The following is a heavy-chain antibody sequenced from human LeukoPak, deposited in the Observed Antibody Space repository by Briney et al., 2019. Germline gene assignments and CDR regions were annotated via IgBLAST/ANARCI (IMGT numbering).Heavy chain of an antibody. D-gene: IGHD3-22*01. Sequence: ASVKVSCKSSGYTSSSYGISWMRQAPGQGLEWMGWISTYNGNTNYAQKFQGRVTVTTDTSTTTAYMELRSLRSDDTAVYYCARGAPPDYDSSGYYPLFWYFDYWGQGTLVTVSS. CDR1: GYTSSSYG. J-gene: IGHJ4*02. CDR2: ISTYNGNT. CDR3: ARGAPPDYDSSGYYPLFWYFDY. V-gene: IGHV1-18*01.